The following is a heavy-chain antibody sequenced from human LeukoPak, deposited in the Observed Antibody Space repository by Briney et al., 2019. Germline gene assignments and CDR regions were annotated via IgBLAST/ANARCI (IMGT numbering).Heavy chain of an antibody. CDR1: GYTFTGYF. V-gene: IGHV1-2*02. Sequence: GASVKVSCKASGYTFTGYFMHWVRQAPGQGLEWMGWINPNRGGTNYAQKFQGRVTMTRDTSISTAYMELGRLRSDDTAVYYCAILTAVPGTSYYGMDVWGQGTTVTVSS. D-gene: IGHD6-19*01. CDR3: AILTAVPGTSYYGMDV. J-gene: IGHJ6*02. CDR2: INPNRGGT.